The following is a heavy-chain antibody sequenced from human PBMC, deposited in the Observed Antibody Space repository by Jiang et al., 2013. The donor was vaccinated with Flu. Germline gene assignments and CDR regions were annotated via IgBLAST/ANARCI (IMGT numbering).Heavy chain of an antibody. J-gene: IGHJ4*02. V-gene: IGHV3-7*03. D-gene: IGHD6-19*01. Sequence: QLLESGGGLVQPGGSLRLSCAASGFTFSSYWMSWVRQAPGKGLEWVANIKQDGSEKYYVDSVKGRFTISRDNAKNSLYLQMNSLRAEDTAVYYCARTYSYSSGWCGGYYFDYWGQGTLVTVSS. CDR1: GFTFSSYW. CDR2: IKQDGSEK. CDR3: ARTYSYSSGWCGGYYFDY.